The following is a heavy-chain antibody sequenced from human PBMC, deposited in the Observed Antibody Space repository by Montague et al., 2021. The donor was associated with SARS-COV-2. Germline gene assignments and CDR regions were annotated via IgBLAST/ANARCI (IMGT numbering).Heavy chain of an antibody. CDR1: GGSISNYY. V-gene: IGHV4-59*01. Sequence: SEPLSLTCTVSGGSISNYYWSWIRQSPGKGLEWIAYMYYSGSTKYNPSLKSRATISVDTSKNQFSLTLSSMTAADTAVYYCARARGGTIFGVTGAYYGMDIWGQGTTVTVS. CDR2: MYYSGST. CDR3: ARARGGTIFGVTGAYYGMDI. J-gene: IGHJ6*02. D-gene: IGHD3-3*01.